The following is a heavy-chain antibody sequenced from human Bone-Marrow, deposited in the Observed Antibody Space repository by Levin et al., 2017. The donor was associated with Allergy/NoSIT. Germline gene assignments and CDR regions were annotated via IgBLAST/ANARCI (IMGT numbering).Heavy chain of an antibody. V-gene: IGHV1-18*01. Sequence: GESQKISCKASGYNFITYGITWVRQAPGQGLEWMGWINPANGNTKNIEKVQGRLTMTTDTSTRTVYMELRSLRVDDTAVYYCARGGYFDWSNDAFELWGQGTRVTVSS. J-gene: IGHJ3*01. CDR1: GYNFITYG. CDR3: ARGGYFDWSNDAFEL. CDR2: INPANGNT. D-gene: IGHD3-9*01.